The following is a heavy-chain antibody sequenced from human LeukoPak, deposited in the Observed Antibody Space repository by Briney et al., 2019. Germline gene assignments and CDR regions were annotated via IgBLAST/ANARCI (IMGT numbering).Heavy chain of an antibody. CDR2: IYSSGSS. D-gene: IGHD1-26*01. J-gene: IGHJ4*02. CDR1: GGSISSYY. CDR3: ARLASGSYGPLTPFDY. Sequence: SGTLSLTCTVSGGSISSYYWSWIRQPPGKGLEWIGDIYSSGSSNYYPSLKSRVTISVDASKNQFSLRRSSVTAADTAVYYSARLASGSYGPLTPFDYWGQGTLVTVSS. V-gene: IGHV4-59*08.